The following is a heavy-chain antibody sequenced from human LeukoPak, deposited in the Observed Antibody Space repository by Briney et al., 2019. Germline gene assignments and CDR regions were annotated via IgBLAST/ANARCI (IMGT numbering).Heavy chain of an antibody. CDR1: GESFSGYS. D-gene: IGHD3-16*01. CDR3: AREGGGNPNWFDP. J-gene: IGHJ5*02. CDR2: INQRRNT. Sequence: SETLSLTCVVYGESFSGYSWSWIRQPPGKGLEWIGEINQRRNTNYNPSLKSRVTISIDTSKNQFSLKLSSVTAADTAVYYCAREGGGNPNWFDPWGQGTLVTVSS. V-gene: IGHV4-34*01.